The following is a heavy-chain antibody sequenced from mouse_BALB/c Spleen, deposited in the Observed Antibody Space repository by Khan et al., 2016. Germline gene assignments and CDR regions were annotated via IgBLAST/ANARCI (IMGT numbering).Heavy chain of an antibody. Sequence: EVELVESGGGLVQPGGSLKLSCAAAGFTFSSYTMSWVRQTPEKRLEWVAYISNGGGSTYYPDTVKGRFTISRDNAKNTLYLQMSSLKSEDTAMYYCAGSSYDYYAMDYWGQGTSVTVSS. CDR1: GFTFSSYT. J-gene: IGHJ4*01. CDR2: ISNGGGST. V-gene: IGHV5-12-2*01. CDR3: AGSSYDYYAMDY. D-gene: IGHD1-1*01.